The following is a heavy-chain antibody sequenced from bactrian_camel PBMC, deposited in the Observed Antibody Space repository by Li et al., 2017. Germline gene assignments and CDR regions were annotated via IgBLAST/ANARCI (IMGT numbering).Heavy chain of an antibody. Sequence: HVQLVESGGGSVEAGESLRLSCAASGFSFSSAAMGWFRQAPGKGREEVASIDSGGTSKYDDSVKGRFTISKDNAKNTLYLQMNSLKPEDTGMCYCAADLLCAGWVARDYTYWGQGTQVTVS. CDR2: IDSGGTS. CDR1: GFSFSSAA. CDR3: AADLLCAGWVARDYTY. D-gene: IGHD5*01. V-gene: IGHV3S53*01. J-gene: IGHJ4*01.